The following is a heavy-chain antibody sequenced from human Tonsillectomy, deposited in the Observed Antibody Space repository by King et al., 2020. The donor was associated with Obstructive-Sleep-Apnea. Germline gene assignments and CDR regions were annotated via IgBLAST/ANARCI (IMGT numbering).Heavy chain of an antibody. CDR1: GFTFSTYG. CDR3: AKEMITAAGTGGMDV. D-gene: IGHD6-13*01. V-gene: IGHV3-30*18. Sequence: VQLVESGGGVVHPGRSLRLSCAASGFTFSTYGMHWVRQAPGKGLEWMAVISYDGSNKYYSDSMKGRFTISRDNSKNTLYLQVNSLRAEDTAVYYCAKEMITAAGTGGMDVWGQGTTVTVSS. J-gene: IGHJ6*02. CDR2: ISYDGSNK.